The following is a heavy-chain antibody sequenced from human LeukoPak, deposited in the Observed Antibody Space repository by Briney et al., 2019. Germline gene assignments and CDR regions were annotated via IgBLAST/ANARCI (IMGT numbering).Heavy chain of an antibody. CDR2: IKEDGSEK. Sequence: GGSLRLSCAASGFTFSRYWMSWVRQAPGKGLEWVANIKEDGSEKYYVDSVKGRFTISRDNAKNPLYLQMNSLRAEDTAVYYCARAQGGVWGQGTTVTVSS. CDR3: ARAQGGV. V-gene: IGHV3-7*04. CDR1: GFTFSRYW. J-gene: IGHJ6*02. D-gene: IGHD3-16*01.